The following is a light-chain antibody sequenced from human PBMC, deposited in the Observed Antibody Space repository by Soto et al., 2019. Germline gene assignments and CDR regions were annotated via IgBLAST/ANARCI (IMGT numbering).Light chain of an antibody. CDR3: QQYSNWPYT. J-gene: IGKJ2*01. V-gene: IGKV3-15*01. CDR1: QSVSSK. Sequence: EIVMTQSPATLSLSRGERVTLSCRASQSVSSKLAWYQQKPGQAPRLLIYGASIRATDIPARFSGSGSGTEFTLTISRLQSEDFAIFYCQQYSNWPYTFGQGTKVDIK. CDR2: GAS.